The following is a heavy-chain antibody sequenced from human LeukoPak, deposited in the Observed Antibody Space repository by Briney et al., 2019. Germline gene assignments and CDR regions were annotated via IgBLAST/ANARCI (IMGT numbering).Heavy chain of an antibody. CDR1: GFTLSSYA. CDR2: ISGSGGST. J-gene: IGHJ3*02. V-gene: IGHV3-23*01. D-gene: IGHD3-22*01. CDR3: AKDAYDSSGYYSDAFDI. Sequence: GGSLRLSCAASGFTLSSYAMSWVRQAPGKGLEWVSAISGSGGSTYYADSVKGRFTISRDNSKNTLYLQMNSLRAEDTAVYYCAKDAYDSSGYYSDAFDIWGQGTMVTVSS.